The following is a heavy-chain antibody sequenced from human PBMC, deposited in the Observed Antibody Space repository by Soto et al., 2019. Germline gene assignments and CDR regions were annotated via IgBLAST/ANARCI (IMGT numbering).Heavy chain of an antibody. V-gene: IGHV4-4*02. CDR3: TKNSAYALDY. Sequence: QVQLQESGPGLVKPSGTLSFSCAVSGGSVSNNNWWSWVRQSPGNGLEWIGEIHHSGGTSYNPSLESRATLSVDKSKNELSLRLNYVTAADTAVYYCTKNSAYALDYWGLGILVTVSS. J-gene: IGHJ4*02. CDR1: GGSVSNNNW. D-gene: IGHD5-12*01. CDR2: IHHSGGT.